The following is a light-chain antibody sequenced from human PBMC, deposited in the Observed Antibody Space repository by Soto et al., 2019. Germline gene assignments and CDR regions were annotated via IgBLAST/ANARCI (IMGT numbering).Light chain of an antibody. V-gene: IGLV1-40*01. J-gene: IGLJ1*01. CDR1: SSNIGAGYD. CDR2: GNN. CDR3: QSYDSSLSGYV. Sequence: QSVLTQPPSVSGAPGQRVTISCTGSSSNIGAGYDVHWYQHLPGTAPKLLIYGNNNRPSGVPERFSGSKSGTSASLAITGLQAEDEADYYCQSYDSSLSGYVFGTGTQLTVL.